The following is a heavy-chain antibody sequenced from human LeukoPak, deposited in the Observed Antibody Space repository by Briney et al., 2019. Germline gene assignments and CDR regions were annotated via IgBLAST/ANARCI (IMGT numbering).Heavy chain of an antibody. D-gene: IGHD5-18*01. J-gene: IGHJ3*02. CDR1: GFTFSTYA. V-gene: IGHV3-23*01. CDR2: ISVSGFST. Sequence: GGSLRLSCAASGFTFSTYAMNWVRQAPGKGLEWVSVISVSGFSTYYADSVKGRFTISRDNSKNTLYLQMNSLRAEDTAVYYCALRDPIQLRGTEAFDIWGQGTMVTVSS. CDR3: ALRDPIQLRGTEAFDI.